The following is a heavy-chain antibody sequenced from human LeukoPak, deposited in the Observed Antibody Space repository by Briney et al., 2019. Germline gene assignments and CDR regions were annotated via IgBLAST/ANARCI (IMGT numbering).Heavy chain of an antibody. J-gene: IGHJ4*02. CDR2: IYHSGST. Sequence: SETLSLTCTVSGYSISSGYYWGWIRQPPGKGLEWIGSIYHSGSTYYNPSLKSRVTISVDTSKNQFSLKLSSVTAADTAVYYCARVPYGDYTLDYWGQGTLVTVSS. CDR3: ARVPYGDYTLDY. V-gene: IGHV4-38-2*02. D-gene: IGHD4-17*01. CDR1: GYSISSGYY.